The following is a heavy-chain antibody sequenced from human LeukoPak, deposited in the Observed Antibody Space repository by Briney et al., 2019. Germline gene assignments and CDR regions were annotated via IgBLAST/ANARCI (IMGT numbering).Heavy chain of an antibody. J-gene: IGHJ3*02. D-gene: IGHD4-17*01. V-gene: IGHV4-59*11. CDR3: ARDPTTVTKGLDI. CDR1: GGSISSHY. Sequence: SETLSLTCTVSGGSISSHYWSWIRQPPGKGLEWIGYISSIGSTNYNPSLKGRVTISVDTSKNQFSLKLTSVTAADTAVYFCARDPTTVTKGLDIWGQGTMVTVSS. CDR2: ISSIGST.